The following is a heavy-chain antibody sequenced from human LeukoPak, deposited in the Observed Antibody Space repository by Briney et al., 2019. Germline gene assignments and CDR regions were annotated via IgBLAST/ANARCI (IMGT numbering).Heavy chain of an antibody. CDR1: GFTFSTYW. D-gene: IGHD6-19*01. CDR2: MRQDGGEI. V-gene: IGHV3-7*01. Sequence: GGSLRLSCAASGFTFSTYWMSWVRQAPGKGLEWVANMRQDGGEIYYVDSVKGRFTISRDNAKNSLSLQMNGLRAEDTAVYYCARRVSGREKYFDYWGQGALVTVSS. CDR3: ARRVSGREKYFDY. J-gene: IGHJ4*02.